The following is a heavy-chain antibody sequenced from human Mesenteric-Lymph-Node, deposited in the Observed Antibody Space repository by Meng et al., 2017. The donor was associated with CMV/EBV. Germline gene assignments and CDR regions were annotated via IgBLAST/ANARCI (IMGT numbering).Heavy chain of an antibody. CDR3: AKGGEHYDILTGYYRDAFDI. J-gene: IGHJ3*02. D-gene: IGHD3-9*01. CDR1: GFTFSSYG. CDR2: IRYDGSNK. V-gene: IGHV3-30*02. Sequence: GGSLRLSCAASGFTFSSYGMHWVRQAPGKGLEWVAFIRYDGSNKYYADSVKGRFTISRDNSKNTLYLQVNSLRAEDTAVYYCAKGGEHYDILTGYYRDAFDIWGQGTMVTVSS.